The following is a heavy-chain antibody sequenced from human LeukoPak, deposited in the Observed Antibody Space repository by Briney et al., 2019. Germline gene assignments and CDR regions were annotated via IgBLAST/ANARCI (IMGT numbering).Heavy chain of an antibody. Sequence: ASVKVSCKASGYTFTGYYMHWVRQAPGQGLEWMGWINPNSGGTNYAQKFQGRVTMTRDTSISTAYMELSRLRSDDTVVYYCARGRLRSYNWFDPWGQGTLVTVSS. CDR1: GYTFTGYY. CDR2: INPNSGGT. J-gene: IGHJ5*02. D-gene: IGHD5-12*01. V-gene: IGHV1-2*02. CDR3: ARGRLRSYNWFDP.